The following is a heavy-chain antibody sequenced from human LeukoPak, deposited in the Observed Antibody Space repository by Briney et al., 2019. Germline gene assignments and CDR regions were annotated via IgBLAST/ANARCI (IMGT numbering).Heavy chain of an antibody. J-gene: IGHJ4*02. Sequence: SETLSLTCAVYGGSFSDYYWSWIRQPPGKGLEWIGEVYHSGSTNYNSFLKSRVTISVDKSKNQFSLKLTSATAADTAVYYCARDLGSSWFEPLDYWGQGILVIVSS. CDR2: VYHSGST. V-gene: IGHV4-34*01. CDR1: GGSFSDYY. CDR3: ARDLGSSWFEPLDY. D-gene: IGHD6-13*01.